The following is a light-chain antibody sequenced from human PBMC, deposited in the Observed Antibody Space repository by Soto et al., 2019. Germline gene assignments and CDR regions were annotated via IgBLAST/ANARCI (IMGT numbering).Light chain of an antibody. CDR2: DVS. CDR3: SSYTSSSLYV. V-gene: IGLV2-14*01. CDR1: SSDVGGYNY. J-gene: IGLJ1*01. Sequence: QSALTQPASVSGSPGQSITISCTGTSSDVGGYNYVSWYQQHPGKDPKLMIYDVSNRPSGVSNHFSGPKSGNTASLTISGFQAEDEAHYYCSSYTSSSLYVFGTGTKLTVL.